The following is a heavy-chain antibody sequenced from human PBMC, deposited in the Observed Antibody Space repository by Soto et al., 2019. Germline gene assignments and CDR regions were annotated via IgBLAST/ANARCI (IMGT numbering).Heavy chain of an antibody. D-gene: IGHD3-10*01. CDR2: ISNSGYT. CDR1: GGSISSISNHY. V-gene: IGHV4-61*05. Sequence: QLQLQASGPGLVKPSETLSLTCTVSGGSISSISNHYCSWIRLPPGKGLEWIGYISNSGYTSYNPSLKSRVIISVDTSKNQFSLSLTSVTAADTAVYYCATQGFGILHGLVDVWGQGTTVIVSS. J-gene: IGHJ6*02. CDR3: ATQGFGILHGLVDV.